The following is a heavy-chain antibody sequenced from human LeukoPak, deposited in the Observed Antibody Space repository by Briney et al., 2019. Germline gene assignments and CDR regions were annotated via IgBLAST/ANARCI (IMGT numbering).Heavy chain of an antibody. CDR3: ARSIAVAGTQNWFDP. V-gene: IGHV4-59*08. CDR1: GGSICSYY. J-gene: IGHJ5*02. D-gene: IGHD6-19*01. CDR2: IYYSGST. Sequence: SETLSLTCTLSGGSICSYYCSWIRQPPGQGLEWFGYIYYSGSTNYNPSLKSRVSISVDTSKNQFSLKLSSVTAADTAVYYCARSIAVAGTQNWFDPWGQGTLVTVSS.